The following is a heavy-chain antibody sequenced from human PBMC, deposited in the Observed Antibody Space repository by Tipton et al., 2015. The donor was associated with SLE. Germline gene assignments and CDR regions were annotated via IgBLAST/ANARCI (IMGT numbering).Heavy chain of an antibody. CDR3: AKDSAIAAAGQGGDY. CDR2: IRYDGSNK. Sequence: SLRLSCAASGFTFSSYGMHWVRQAPGKGLEWVAFIRYDGSNKYYADSVKGRFTISRDNSKNTLYLQMNSLRAEDTAVYYCAKDSAIAAAGQGGDYWGQGTLVTVSS. D-gene: IGHD6-13*01. V-gene: IGHV3-30*02. J-gene: IGHJ4*02. CDR1: GFTFSSYG.